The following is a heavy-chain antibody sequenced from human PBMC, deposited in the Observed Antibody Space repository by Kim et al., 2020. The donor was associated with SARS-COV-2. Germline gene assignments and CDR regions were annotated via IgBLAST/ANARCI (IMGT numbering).Heavy chain of an antibody. CDR3: ARLAAACLYYYYGMDV. D-gene: IGHD6-13*01. Sequence: GGSLRLSCAASGFTFSSYSMNWVRQAPGKGLEWVSYISSSRSPKYYADSVKGRFTISRDNAKNSLYLQMNSLRDEDTAVYYCARLAAACLYYYYGMDVWGQGTTVTVSS. CDR2: ISSSRSPK. CDR1: GFTFSSYS. J-gene: IGHJ6*02. V-gene: IGHV3-48*02.